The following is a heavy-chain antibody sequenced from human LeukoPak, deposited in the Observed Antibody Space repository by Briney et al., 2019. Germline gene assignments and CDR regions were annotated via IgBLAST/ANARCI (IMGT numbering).Heavy chain of an antibody. D-gene: IGHD3-22*01. CDR2: IYYSGST. CDR3: ARERLYDSSGYYSPNFDY. CDR1: GGSISSSSYY. Sequence: SETLSLTCTVSGGSISSSSYYWGWIRQPPGKGLEWIGSIYYSGSTYYNPSLKSRVTISVDTSKNQFSLKLSSVTPEDTAVYYCARERLYDSSGYYSPNFDYWGQGTLVTVSS. V-gene: IGHV4-39*02. J-gene: IGHJ4*02.